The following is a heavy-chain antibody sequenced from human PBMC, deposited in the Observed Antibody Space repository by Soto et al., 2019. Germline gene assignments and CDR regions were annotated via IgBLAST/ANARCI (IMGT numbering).Heavy chain of an antibody. Sequence: ASVKVSCKASGYTFTSYGISWVRQAPGQGLEWMGWISAYNGNTNYAQKLQGRVTMTTDTSTSTAYMELRSLRSDDTAVYYCARDDLVYETLPHFDYWGQGTLVTVSS. CDR1: GYTFTSYG. CDR2: ISAYNGNT. D-gene: IGHD2-8*01. V-gene: IGHV1-18*01. CDR3: ARDDLVYETLPHFDY. J-gene: IGHJ4*02.